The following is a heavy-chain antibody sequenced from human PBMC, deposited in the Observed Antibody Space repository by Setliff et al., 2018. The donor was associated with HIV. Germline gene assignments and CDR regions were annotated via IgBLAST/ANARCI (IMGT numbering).Heavy chain of an antibody. J-gene: IGHJ3*02. CDR2: ISSTSSTM. D-gene: IGHD2-15*01. V-gene: IGHV3-48*01. CDR1: GFSFSRYN. Sequence: GGSLRLSCASSGFSFSRYNMNWVRQAPGKGLECVSYISSTSSTMYYADSVKGRFTISRDNAKKSLYLQMNNLRAEDTALYYCARDKDWAFDIWGQGTMVTVSS. CDR3: ARDKDWAFDI.